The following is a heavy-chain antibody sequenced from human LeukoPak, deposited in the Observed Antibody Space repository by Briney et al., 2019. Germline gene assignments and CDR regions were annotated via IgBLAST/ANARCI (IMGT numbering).Heavy chain of an antibody. CDR2: IYSGGST. J-gene: IGHJ4*02. Sequence: GGSLRLSCAASGFTVSSHYMTWVRQVPGKGLEWVSAIYSGGSTYYADSVKGRFTISRDNSKNTLYLQMNSLRAEDTAMYYCAKDDPVQQLADYWGQGTLVTVSS. CDR1: GFTVSSHY. CDR3: AKDDPVQQLADY. V-gene: IGHV3-53*05. D-gene: IGHD6-13*01.